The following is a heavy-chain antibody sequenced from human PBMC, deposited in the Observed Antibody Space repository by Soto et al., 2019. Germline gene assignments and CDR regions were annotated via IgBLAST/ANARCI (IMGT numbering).Heavy chain of an antibody. V-gene: IGHV1-2*02. CDR3: ARDTVVAGTRWFDP. D-gene: IGHD6-19*01. CDR2: INPNSGGT. J-gene: IGHJ5*02. CDR1: GHTFTGYY. Sequence: QVQLVQSGAEVKKPGASVKVSCKASGHTFTGYYMHWVRQAPGQGRAWMGWINPNSGGTNHAQKFQFRVTMTRDTSISTAYMELSRLRSDDTAVYYCARDTVVAGTRWFDPWGQGTLVTVSS.